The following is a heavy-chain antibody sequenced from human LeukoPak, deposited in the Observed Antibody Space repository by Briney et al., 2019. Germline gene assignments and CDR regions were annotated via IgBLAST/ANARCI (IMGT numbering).Heavy chain of an antibody. D-gene: IGHD3-3*01. CDR3: ARLYYDFWSGYYIDY. J-gene: IGHJ4*02. CDR1: GYTFTSYY. V-gene: IGHV1-46*01. Sequence: ASVKVSCKASGYTFTSYYMHWVRQAPGQGLEWMGIINPSGGSTSYAPKFQGRVTMTRDMSTSTVYMELSSLRSEDTAVYYCARLYYDFWSGYYIDYWGQGTLVTVSS. CDR2: INPSGGST.